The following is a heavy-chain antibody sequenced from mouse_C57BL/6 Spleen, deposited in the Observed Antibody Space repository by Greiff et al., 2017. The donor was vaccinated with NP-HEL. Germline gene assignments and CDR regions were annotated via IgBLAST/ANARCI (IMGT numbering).Heavy chain of an antibody. CDR1: GYTFTEYT. J-gene: IGHJ4*01. CDR2: FYPGSGSI. V-gene: IGHV1-62-2*01. D-gene: IGHD1-1*01. Sequence: QVQLQQSGAELVKPGASVKLSCKASGYTFTEYTIHWVKQRSGQGLEWIGWFYPGSGSIKYNEKFKDKATLTADKSSSTVYMELSRLTSEDSAVYFCARHEDSYYYGSSYDYAMDYWGQGTSVTVSS. CDR3: ARHEDSYYYGSSYDYAMDY.